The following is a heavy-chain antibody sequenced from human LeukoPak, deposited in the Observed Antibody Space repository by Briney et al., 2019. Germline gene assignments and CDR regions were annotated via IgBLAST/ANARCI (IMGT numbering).Heavy chain of an antibody. V-gene: IGHV3-23*01. CDR3: AKDGPSYNILTGFRRTSAYYFDY. D-gene: IGHD3-9*01. CDR1: GFTFSSYA. CDR2: ISGSGGST. J-gene: IGHJ4*02. Sequence: PGGSLRLSCAASGFTFSSYAMSWVRQAPGKGLEWVSAISGSGGSTYYADSVKGRFTISRDNSKNTLFLQMHSLRVDDTAVYYCAKDGPSYNILTGFRRTSAYYFDYWGQGSLVTVSS.